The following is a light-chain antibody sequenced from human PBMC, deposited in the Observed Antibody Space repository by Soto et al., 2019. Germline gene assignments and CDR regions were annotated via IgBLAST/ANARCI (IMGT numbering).Light chain of an antibody. J-gene: IGKJ1*01. V-gene: IGKV3-15*01. CDR1: QSVGSN. Sequence: EIVMTQSQSTLSVSPGERATLSCRASQSVGSNLAWYQQKPGQAPRLLMYGASTRATGVPARFSGSGSGAEFTLTISSLQSEDFAVYYCQQYNNRPPWTFGQGTKVEIE. CDR2: GAS. CDR3: QQYNNRPPWT.